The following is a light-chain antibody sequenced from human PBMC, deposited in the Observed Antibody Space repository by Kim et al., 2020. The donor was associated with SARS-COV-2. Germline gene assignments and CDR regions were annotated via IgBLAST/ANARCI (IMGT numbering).Light chain of an antibody. J-gene: IGLJ1*01. CDR1: SGDVGGSKY. CDR2: EVS. CDR3: CSYTSSSTWV. V-gene: IGLV2-14*01. Sequence: GPSIHISSTETSGDVGGSKYVSWYQQYPGKAPKLLIYEVSNRPSGIFNRFSASKSGNTASLTISGLQAEDEADYYCCSYTSSSTWVFGTGTKVTVL.